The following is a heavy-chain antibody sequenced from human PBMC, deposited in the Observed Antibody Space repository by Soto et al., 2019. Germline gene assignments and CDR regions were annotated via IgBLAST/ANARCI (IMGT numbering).Heavy chain of an antibody. Sequence: QVQLVQSGAELRTPGSSVKVSCKASGGTFSTYVLSWVRQAPGQGLEWMGGTIPVFGTANYAQTFQGRVTITADGSTNTAYMELSGLTSDDTAVYYCARGYTYGKHYSQYYGLDVWGQGTAVTVSS. CDR3: ARGYTYGKHYSQYYGLDV. V-gene: IGHV1-69*12. D-gene: IGHD5-18*01. CDR2: TIPVFGTA. J-gene: IGHJ6*02. CDR1: GGTFSTYV.